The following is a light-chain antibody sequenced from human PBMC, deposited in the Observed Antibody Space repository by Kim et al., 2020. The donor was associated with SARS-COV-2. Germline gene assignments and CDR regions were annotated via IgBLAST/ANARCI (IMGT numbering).Light chain of an antibody. CDR2: EAS. V-gene: IGKV1D-13*01. CDR3: QQYGNDPQT. CDR1: QGINND. Sequence: SASVGDRVTITCRASQGINNDLAWYQQKPGKAPKLLIHEASTLESGVPSRFSGSGSGTEFTLTISSLQPDDVATYYCQQYGNDPQTFGQGTKLEI. J-gene: IGKJ2*01.